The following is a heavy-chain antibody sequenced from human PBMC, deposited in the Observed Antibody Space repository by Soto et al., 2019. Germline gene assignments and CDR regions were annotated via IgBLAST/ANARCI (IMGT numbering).Heavy chain of an antibody. CDR3: AINEGRDVSTFDY. CDR2: IIPIFGTA. CDR1: GYTFNNYD. J-gene: IGHJ4*02. Sequence: SVKVSCKASGYTFNNYDIHWVRQAPGQGLEWMGAIIPIFGTANYAQKFQGRVTITADATTSTAYMELSSLRSEDTAMYYCAINEGRDVSTFDYWGQGTLVTVSS. V-gene: IGHV1-69*13. D-gene: IGHD3-10*02.